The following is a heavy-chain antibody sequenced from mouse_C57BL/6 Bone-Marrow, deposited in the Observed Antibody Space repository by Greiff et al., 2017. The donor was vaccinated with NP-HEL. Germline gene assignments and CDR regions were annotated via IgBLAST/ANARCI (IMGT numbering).Heavy chain of an antibody. CDR1: GYTFTSYW. CDR2: IDPNSGGT. J-gene: IGHJ2*01. Sequence: QVQLKQPGAELVKPGASVKLSCKASGYTFTSYWMHWVKQRPGRGLEWIGRIDPNSGGTKSNEKFKSKATLTVDKPSSTAYMQLSSLTSEDSAVYYCARSPYYYGSRGYFDYWGQGTTLTVSS. D-gene: IGHD1-1*01. V-gene: IGHV1-72*01. CDR3: ARSPYYYGSRGYFDY.